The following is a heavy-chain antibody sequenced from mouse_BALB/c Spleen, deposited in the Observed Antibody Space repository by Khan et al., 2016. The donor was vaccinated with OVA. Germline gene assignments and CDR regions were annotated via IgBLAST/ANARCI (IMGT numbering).Heavy chain of an antibody. Sequence: EVALVESGGRLVKPGDSLKLSCSASGFTFSKYAMSWVRQTPEKRLEWVATISSGGGSYIYYPDSVKGRFIIFRDNAKNTLYLQMSSLRSVDTATYLRSWVYFGYFDYGGQGTTLTVSS. D-gene: IGHD1-1*01. CDR3: SWVYFGYFDY. CDR1: GFTFSKYA. V-gene: IGHV5-9-1*01. J-gene: IGHJ2*01. CDR2: ISSGGGSYI.